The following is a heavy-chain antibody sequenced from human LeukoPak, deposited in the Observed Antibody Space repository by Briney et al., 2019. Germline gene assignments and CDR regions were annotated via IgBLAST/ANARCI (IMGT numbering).Heavy chain of an antibody. D-gene: IGHD2-15*01. J-gene: IGHJ6*03. CDR2: IIPIFGTA. Sequence: ASVKVSCKASGGTFSSYAISWVRQAPGQGLEWMGGIIPIFGTAKYAQNFQGRVSIAADRSTSTAYMELSSLRSEDTAVYYCASEGYCSGGSCYFSGGHYYYMDVWGKGTTVTISS. CDR1: GGTFSSYA. CDR3: ASEGYCSGGSCYFSGGHYYYMDV. V-gene: IGHV1-69*06.